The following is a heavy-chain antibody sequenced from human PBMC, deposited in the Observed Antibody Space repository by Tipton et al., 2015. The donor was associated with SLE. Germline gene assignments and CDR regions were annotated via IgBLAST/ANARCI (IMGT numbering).Heavy chain of an antibody. V-gene: IGHV3-7*01. CDR1: GFTLRNYW. J-gene: IGHJ4*02. CDR3: ARGEPNCGGDCNLE. Sequence: SLRLSCAASGFTLRNYWMNWVRQAPGKGLQWVGQIKEDGSETYYVGSVKGRFTISRDNVKNSLYLEMNSLRAEDSGVYYCARGEPNCGGDCNLEWGQGTLVTVSS. CDR2: IKEDGSET. D-gene: IGHD2-21*01.